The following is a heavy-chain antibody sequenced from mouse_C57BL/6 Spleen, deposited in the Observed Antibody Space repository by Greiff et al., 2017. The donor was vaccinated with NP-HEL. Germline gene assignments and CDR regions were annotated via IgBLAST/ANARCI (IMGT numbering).Heavy chain of an antibody. CDR2: IWSGGST. CDR3: ARSYGSSPDY. J-gene: IGHJ2*01. D-gene: IGHD1-1*01. Sequence: VQLQQSGPGLVQPSQSLSLTCTVSGFSLTSYGVHWVRQSPGKGLEWLGLIWSGGSTDYTAAFISRLSISKDNSKSQVFFKMNSLQADDTAIYYCARSYGSSPDYWGQGTTLTVSS. CDR1: GFSLTSYG. V-gene: IGHV2-2*01.